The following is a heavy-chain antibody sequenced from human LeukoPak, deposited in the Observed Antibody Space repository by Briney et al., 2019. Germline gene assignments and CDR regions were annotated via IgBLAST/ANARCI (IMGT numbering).Heavy chain of an antibody. CDR3: ARVPRKYSSGAYYFDY. CDR1: GFTFSDYY. D-gene: IGHD6-19*01. J-gene: IGHJ4*02. CDR2: ISSSGSTI. Sequence: SGGSLRLSCAASGFTFSDYYMSWIRQAPGKGLEWVSYISSSGSTIYYADSVKGRFTISRDNAKNSPYLQMNSLRAEDTAVYYCARVPRKYSSGAYYFDYWGQGTLVTVSS. V-gene: IGHV3-11*01.